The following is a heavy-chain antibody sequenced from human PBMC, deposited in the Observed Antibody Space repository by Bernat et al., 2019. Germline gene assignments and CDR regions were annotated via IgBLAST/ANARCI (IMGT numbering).Heavy chain of an antibody. J-gene: IGHJ4*02. CDR3: AKGYSSSWYATFGDY. D-gene: IGHD6-13*01. CDR1: GFTFSSYG. V-gene: IGHV3-33*06. Sequence: QVQLVESGGGVVQPGRSLRLSCAASGFTFSSYGMHWVRQAPGKGLEWVAVIWYDGSNKYYADSVKGRFTISRDNSKNTLYLQMNSLRAEDTAVYDCAKGYSSSWYATFGDYWGQGTLVTVSS. CDR2: IWYDGSNK.